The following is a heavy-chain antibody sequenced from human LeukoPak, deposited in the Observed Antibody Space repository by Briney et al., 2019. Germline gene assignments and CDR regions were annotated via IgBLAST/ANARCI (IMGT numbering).Heavy chain of an antibody. Sequence: PGESLKISCKASGYSFTTYWITWVRQTPGKGLEWMGRIDPTESSTDYSPSFQGHVTISADKSTSTAYLQWSSLKASDSAMYYCARRASPADYWGQGTLVTVSS. V-gene: IGHV5-10-1*01. CDR3: ARRASPADY. CDR2: IDPTESST. J-gene: IGHJ4*02. CDR1: GYSFTTYW. D-gene: IGHD2-2*01.